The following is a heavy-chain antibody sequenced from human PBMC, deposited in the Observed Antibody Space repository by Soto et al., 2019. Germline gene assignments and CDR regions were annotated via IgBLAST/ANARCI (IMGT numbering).Heavy chain of an antibody. Sequence: QVQLVQSGAEVKKPGASVKVSCKASGYTFTSYDINWVRQATGQGLEWMGWMNPNSGNTGYAQKFQGRVTMTRNTSISTAYMKLSSLRSEDTAVYYCARFLNYAILTGSYYYGMDVWGQGTTVTVSS. V-gene: IGHV1-8*01. CDR3: ARFLNYAILTGSYYYGMDV. CDR1: GYTFTSYD. CDR2: MNPNSGNT. J-gene: IGHJ6*02. D-gene: IGHD3-9*01.